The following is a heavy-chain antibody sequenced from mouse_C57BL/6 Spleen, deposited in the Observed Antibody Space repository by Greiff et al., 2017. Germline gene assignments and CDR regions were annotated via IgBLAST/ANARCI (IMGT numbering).Heavy chain of an antibody. D-gene: IGHD2-4*01. Sequence: QVQLTESGPGLVAPSQSLSITCTVSGFSLTSSGVSWVRQPPGKGLEWLGVIWGDGSTHYPSALISRLSISKDNSQSQVFLKLNSLQTDDTATDYCAKKDYDYDYYAMDYWGQGTSVTVSS. CDR1: GFSLTSSG. J-gene: IGHJ4*01. V-gene: IGHV2-3*01. CDR2: IWGDGST. CDR3: AKKDYDYDYYAMDY.